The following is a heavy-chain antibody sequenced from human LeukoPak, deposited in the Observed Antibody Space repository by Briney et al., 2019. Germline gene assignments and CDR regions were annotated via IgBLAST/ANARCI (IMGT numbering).Heavy chain of an antibody. CDR2: IYYSGST. CDR3: ARSGVSGYAAFDY. D-gene: IGHD5-12*01. Sequence: PSETLSLTCTVSGGSISSYYWSWIRQPPGKGLEWLAYIYYSGSTNYNPSLKSRVTISVDTSKNQFSLKLSSVTAADTAVYYCARSGVSGYAAFDYWGQGTLVTVSS. V-gene: IGHV4-59*01. J-gene: IGHJ4*02. CDR1: GGSISSYY.